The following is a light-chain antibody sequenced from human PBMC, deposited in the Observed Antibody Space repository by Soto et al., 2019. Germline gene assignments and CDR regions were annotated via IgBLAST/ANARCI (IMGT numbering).Light chain of an antibody. CDR1: TSDVGGDKF. CDR3: SSYANNHYV. Sequence: QSALTQPASVSGPPGQSITITCTGTTSDVGGDKFVSWYQHHPGKAPKLMIYEVTHRPSGVSDRFSGSKSGNTASLTISGLQAEDEADYYCSSYANNHYVFGTGTKVTVL. CDR2: EVT. V-gene: IGLV2-14*01. J-gene: IGLJ1*01.